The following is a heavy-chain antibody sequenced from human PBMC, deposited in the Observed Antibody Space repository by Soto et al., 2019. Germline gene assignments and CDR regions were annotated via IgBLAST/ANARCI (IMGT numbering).Heavy chain of an antibody. CDR2: IYYSGST. J-gene: IGHJ5*02. CDR1: GGSISSYY. D-gene: IGHD2-2*01. CDR3: ARRGTSWLDP. Sequence: NPSETLSLTCTVSGGSISSYYWSWIRQPPGKGLEWIGYIYYSGSTNYNPSLKSRVTISVDTSKNQFSLKLSSVTAADTAVYYCARRGTSWLDPWGEGSLVTFS. V-gene: IGHV4-59*01.